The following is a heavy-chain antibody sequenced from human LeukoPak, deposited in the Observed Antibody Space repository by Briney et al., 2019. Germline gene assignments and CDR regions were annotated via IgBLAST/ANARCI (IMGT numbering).Heavy chain of an antibody. Sequence: ASVKVSCKASGYTFTSYGISWVRQAPGQGLEWMGWISAYNGNTNYAQKLQGRVTMTTDTSTSTAYMELSSLRSEDTAVYYCAAPASAYSSSWYGYWGQGTLVTVSS. D-gene: IGHD6-13*01. J-gene: IGHJ4*02. V-gene: IGHV1-18*01. CDR2: ISAYNGNT. CDR1: GYTFTSYG. CDR3: AAPASAYSSSWYGY.